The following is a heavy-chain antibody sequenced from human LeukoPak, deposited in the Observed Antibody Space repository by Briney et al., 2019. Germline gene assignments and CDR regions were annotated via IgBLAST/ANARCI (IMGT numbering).Heavy chain of an antibody. J-gene: IGHJ5*02. Sequence: ASVKVSCKASGYTFTGYYMHWVRQAPGQGLEWMGWINPNSGGTNYAQKFQGRVTMTRDTSISTAYMELSRLRSDDTAVYYCARDNSVEDTAWWFDPWGQGPRSPSPQ. V-gene: IGHV1-2*02. CDR3: ARDNSVEDTAWWFDP. D-gene: IGHD4-23*01. CDR1: GYTFTGYY. CDR2: INPNSGGT.